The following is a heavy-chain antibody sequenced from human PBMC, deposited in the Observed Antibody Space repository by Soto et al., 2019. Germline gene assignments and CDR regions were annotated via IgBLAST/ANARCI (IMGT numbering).Heavy chain of an antibody. CDR3: ARVGDYGESDGFSNYYYYGLAG. Sequence: SATLSLTCAFSGGSITSGGYSWSWIRQPPGKGLEWIGYIYHSGSTYHNPSLKSRVTISVDRSKNQFSLKLSSVTAAETAVYYCARVGDYGESDGFSNYYYYGLAGRGQGTTV. CDR2: IYHSGST. D-gene: IGHD5-18*01. V-gene: IGHV4-30-2*01. CDR1: GGSITSGGYS. J-gene: IGHJ6*02.